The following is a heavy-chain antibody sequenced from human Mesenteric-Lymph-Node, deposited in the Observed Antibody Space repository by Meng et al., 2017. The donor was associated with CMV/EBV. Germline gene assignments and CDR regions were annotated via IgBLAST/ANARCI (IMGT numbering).Heavy chain of an antibody. J-gene: IGHJ6*02. CDR3: ARMSTVPAALNYYYYGMDV. CDR2: INSDGSST. V-gene: IGHV3-74*01. Sequence: GESLKISCAASGFTFSSYWMHLVRQAPGKGLVWVSRINSDGSSTGYADSVKGRFTISRDNAKNTLYLQMNSLRAEDTAVYYCARMSTVPAALNYYYYGMDVWGQGTTVTVSS. CDR1: GFTFSSYW. D-gene: IGHD2-2*01.